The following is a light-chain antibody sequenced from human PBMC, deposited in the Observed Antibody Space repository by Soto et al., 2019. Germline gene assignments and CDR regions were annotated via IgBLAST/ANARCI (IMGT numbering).Light chain of an antibody. CDR2: AAS. V-gene: IGKV1-39*01. J-gene: IGKJ1*01. CDR3: QQSYTTEWT. CDR1: QSISTS. Sequence: DIQMTQSPSSLSASVGDRVTITCRASQSISTSLNWYQHKPGKAPNLLIYAASSMQSGVPSRFSGSGVQTDFTLTITSLHPEDFATYYCQQSYTTEWTVGQGTKVDIK.